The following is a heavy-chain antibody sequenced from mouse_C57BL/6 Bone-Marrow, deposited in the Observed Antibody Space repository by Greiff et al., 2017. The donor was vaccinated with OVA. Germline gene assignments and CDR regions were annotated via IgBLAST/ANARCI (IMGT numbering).Heavy chain of an antibody. Sequence: VQLKESGPGMVKPSQSLSLTCTVTGYSITSGYDWHWIRHFPGNKLEWTGYISYSGSTNYNPSLKSRIPITHDTSKNHFFLKLNSVTTEDTATYYCARELRIYYFDYWGQGTTLTVSS. V-gene: IGHV3-1*01. CDR1: GYSITSGYD. CDR2: ISYSGST. CDR3: ARELRIYYFDY. J-gene: IGHJ2*01. D-gene: IGHD1-1*01.